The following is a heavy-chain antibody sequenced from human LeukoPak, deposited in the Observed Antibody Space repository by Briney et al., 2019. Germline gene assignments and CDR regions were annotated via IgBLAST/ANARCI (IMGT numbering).Heavy chain of an antibody. CDR1: GFTFSSYS. D-gene: IGHD3-22*01. V-gene: IGHV3-21*01. Sequence: PGGSLRLSCAASGFTFSSYSMNWVRQAPGKGLEWVSSISSSSSYIYYADSVKGRFTISRDNAKNSLYLQMNSLRAEDTAVYHCAREDSSGYYQGDYWGQGTLVTVSS. CDR2: ISSSSSYI. CDR3: AREDSSGYYQGDY. J-gene: IGHJ4*02.